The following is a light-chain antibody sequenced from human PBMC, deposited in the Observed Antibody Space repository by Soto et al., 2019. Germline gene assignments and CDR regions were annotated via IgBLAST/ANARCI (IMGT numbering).Light chain of an antibody. J-gene: IGKJ5*01. CDR3: QQGGT. CDR1: QSVNSY. CDR2: DAS. V-gene: IGKV3-11*01. Sequence: ENVLTQSPATLSLSPGERATLSCRSSQSVNSYLAWYQQKPGQAPRLLIYDASNRATGIPARFSGSGSGTDFTLTISSLEPKDFAVYYCQQGGTFGQGTRLEIK.